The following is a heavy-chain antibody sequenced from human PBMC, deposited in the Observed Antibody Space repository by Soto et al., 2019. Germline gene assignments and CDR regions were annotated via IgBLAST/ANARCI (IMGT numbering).Heavy chain of an antibody. J-gene: IGHJ5*02. CDR2: INPNSGGT. V-gene: IGHV1-2*02. CDR3: ASHPRDYYDSSGYYRMAWFDP. Sequence: ASVKVSCKVSGYTFTGYYMHWVRQAPGQGLEWMGWINPNSGGTNYAQKFQGRVTMTRDTSISTAYMELSRLRSDDTAVYYCASHPRDYYDSSGYYRMAWFDPWGQGTLVTVSS. CDR1: GYTFTGYY. D-gene: IGHD3-22*01.